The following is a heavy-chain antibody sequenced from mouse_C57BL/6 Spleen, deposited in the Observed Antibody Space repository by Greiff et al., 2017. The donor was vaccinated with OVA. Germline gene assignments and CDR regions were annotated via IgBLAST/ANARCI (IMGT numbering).Heavy chain of an antibody. CDR2: ISDGGSYT. CDR3: ARDYGTIGWFAY. V-gene: IGHV5-4*01. J-gene: IGHJ3*01. Sequence: EVMLVESGGGLVKPGGSLKLSCAASGFTFSSYAMSWVRQTPEKRLEWVATISDGGSYTYYPDNVKGRFTISRDNAKNNLYLQMSHLKSEDTAMYYCARDYGTIGWFAYWGQGTLVTVSA. CDR1: GFTFSSYA. D-gene: IGHD4-1*01.